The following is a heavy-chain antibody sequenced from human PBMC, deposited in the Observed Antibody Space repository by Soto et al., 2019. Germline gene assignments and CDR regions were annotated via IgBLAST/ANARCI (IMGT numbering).Heavy chain of an antibody. J-gene: IGHJ4*02. CDR1: GFTFSSYG. CDR2: ISYDGSNK. D-gene: IGHD4-4*01. Sequence: GGSLRLSCAASGFTFSSYGMHWVRQAPGKGLEWVAVISYDGSNKYYADSVKGRFTISRDNSKNTLYLQMNSLRAEDTAVYYCAKTPLTVPGYFDYWGRGTLVTVSS. CDR3: AKTPLTVPGYFDY. V-gene: IGHV3-30*18.